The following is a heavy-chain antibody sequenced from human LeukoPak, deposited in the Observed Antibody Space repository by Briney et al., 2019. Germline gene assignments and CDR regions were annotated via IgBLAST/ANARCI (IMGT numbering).Heavy chain of an antibody. CDR3: ARDYDFWSGFCAY. Sequence: PGGSLRLSCAASGFTFSNYWMNWVRQAPGKGLEWVANIKHDGSERYYVDSVKGRFTIFRDHAKSSLYLQMNSLRDEDTAVYYCARDYDFWSGFCAYWGQGTQVTVPS. CDR2: IKHDGSER. CDR1: GFTFSNYW. D-gene: IGHD3-3*01. J-gene: IGHJ4*02. V-gene: IGHV3-7*01.